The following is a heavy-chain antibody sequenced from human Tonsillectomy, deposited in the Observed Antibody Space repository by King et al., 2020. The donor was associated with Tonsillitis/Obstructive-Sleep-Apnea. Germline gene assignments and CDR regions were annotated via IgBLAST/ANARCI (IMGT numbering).Heavy chain of an antibody. J-gene: IGHJ3*02. CDR2: IYYRGST. V-gene: IGHV4-59*01. Sequence: QLQESGPGLVKPSETLSLTCTVSGGSISNSYWSWIRQPPGKGQEWIGYIYYRGSTNYNPSLKSRVTISVDTSKNQFSLKLSSVTAADTAVYYCARDMVLEAGGDAFDIWGQGTMVTVSS. CDR1: GGSISNSY. CDR3: ARDMVLEAGGDAFDI. D-gene: IGHD2-8*01.